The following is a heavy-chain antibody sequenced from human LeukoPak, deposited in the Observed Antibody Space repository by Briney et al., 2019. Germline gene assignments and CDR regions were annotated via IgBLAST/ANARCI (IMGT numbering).Heavy chain of an antibody. CDR3: ARQYCSGGSCTDFPDC. V-gene: IGHV1-8*01. Sequence: ASVKVSCKASGYTFTSYDINWVRQATGQGLEWMGWMNPNSGNTGYAQKFQGRVTMTRNTSISTAYMELSSLRSEDTAVYYCARQYCSGGSCTDFPDCWGQGTLVTVSS. J-gene: IGHJ4*02. CDR1: GYTFTSYD. D-gene: IGHD2-15*01. CDR2: MNPNSGNT.